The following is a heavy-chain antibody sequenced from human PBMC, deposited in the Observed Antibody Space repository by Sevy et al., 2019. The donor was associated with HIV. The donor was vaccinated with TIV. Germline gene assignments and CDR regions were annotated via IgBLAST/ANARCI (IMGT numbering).Heavy chain of an antibody. D-gene: IGHD4-17*01. Sequence: ASVKVSCKASGYTFTSYTMNWVRQAPVQGLEWMGWINTNTGNPTYAQGFTGRFVFSLDTSVSTAYLQISSLKAEDTAVYYCARDDDYDDYDWFDPWGQGTLVTVSS. CDR1: GYTFTSYT. V-gene: IGHV7-4-1*02. J-gene: IGHJ5*02. CDR2: INTNTGNP. CDR3: ARDDDYDDYDWFDP.